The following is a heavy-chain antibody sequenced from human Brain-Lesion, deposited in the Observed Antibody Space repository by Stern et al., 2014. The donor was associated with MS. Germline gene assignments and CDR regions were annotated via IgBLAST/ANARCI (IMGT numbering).Heavy chain of an antibody. CDR2: SDHSGST. J-gene: IGHJ4*02. CDR1: GGSISSSNW. Sequence: QLQLQESGPGLVKPSGTLSLTCAVSGGSISSSNWWSWVRQSPGKGLEWIGESDHSGSTIYNPSLKSRVTVSVDKSKNRFSLTLRSVTAADTAVYFCARFPASRPHVFDSWGQGTLVTVSS. CDR3: ARFPASRPHVFDS. V-gene: IGHV4-4*02. D-gene: IGHD6-13*01.